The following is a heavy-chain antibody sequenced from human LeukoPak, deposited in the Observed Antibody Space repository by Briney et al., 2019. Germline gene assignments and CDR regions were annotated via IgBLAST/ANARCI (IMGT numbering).Heavy chain of an antibody. J-gene: IGHJ6*03. CDR3: AREGAAAGGGVYYYYMDV. CDR1: GFTFSNAW. D-gene: IGHD6-13*01. V-gene: IGHV3-7*01. Sequence: GGSLRLSCAASGFTFSNAWMSWVRQAPGKGLEWVANIKQDGSEKYYVDSVKGRFTISRDNAKNSLYLQMNSLRAEDTAVYYCAREGAAAGGGVYYYYMDVWGKGTTVTISS. CDR2: IKQDGSEK.